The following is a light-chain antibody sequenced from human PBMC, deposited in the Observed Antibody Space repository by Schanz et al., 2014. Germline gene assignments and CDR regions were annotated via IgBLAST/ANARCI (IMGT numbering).Light chain of an antibody. CDR1: SGDVGAYDY. CDR2: KVN. Sequence: QSALTQPPSVSGSPGQSVTISCTGTSGDVGAYDYVSWYQQHPGKVPKLIIYKVNKRPSGVPDRFSGSKSGNTASLTVSGLQAEDEADYYCTSYTGSGTLWVFGGGTKLTVL. V-gene: IGLV2-8*01. CDR3: TSYTGSGTLWV. J-gene: IGLJ3*02.